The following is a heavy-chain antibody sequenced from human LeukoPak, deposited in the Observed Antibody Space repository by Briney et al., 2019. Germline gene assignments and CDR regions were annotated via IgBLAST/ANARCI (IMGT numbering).Heavy chain of an antibody. CDR3: ARSSSSHSDFDY. V-gene: IGHV1-2*02. CDR1: GYTFTSYG. J-gene: IGHJ4*02. CDR2: INPNSGGT. Sequence: ASVKVSCKASGYTFTSYGISWVRQAPGQGLEWMGWINPNSGGTNYAQKFQGRVTMTRDTSISTAYMELSRLRSDDTAVYYCARSSSSHSDFDYWGQGTLVTVSS. D-gene: IGHD2-15*01.